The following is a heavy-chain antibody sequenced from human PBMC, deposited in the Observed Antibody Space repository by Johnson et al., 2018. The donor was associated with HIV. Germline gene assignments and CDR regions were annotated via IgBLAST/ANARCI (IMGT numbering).Heavy chain of an antibody. V-gene: IGHV3-30*18. CDR1: GFTFSSYA. CDR2: VSNDGNNK. J-gene: IGHJ3*02. Sequence: QVQLVESGGGLVQPGGSLRLSCAASGFTFSSYAMHWVRQAPGKGLEWVAVVSNDGNNKYYTDSVKGRFTISRDNSRNTLNLQMNSLRAEDTAVYYCAKDTVWSSGYYGGAFDIWGQGTMVTVSS. CDR3: AKDTVWSSGYYGGAFDI. D-gene: IGHD3-22*01.